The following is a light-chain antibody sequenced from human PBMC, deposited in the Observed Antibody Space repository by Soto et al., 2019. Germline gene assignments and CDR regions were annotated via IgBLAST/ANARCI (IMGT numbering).Light chain of an antibody. CDR2: KAS. CDR3: QQYNSYPWT. J-gene: IGKJ1*01. V-gene: IGKV1-5*03. Sequence: DIKMTQSPSTLSASVGDRVTVTCRASQSISSWLAWYQQKPGKAPKLLIYKASTLESGVPSNFSGSGSGTEFTLSISSLQPEDFATYYCQQYNSYPWTFGQGTKVDI. CDR1: QSISSW.